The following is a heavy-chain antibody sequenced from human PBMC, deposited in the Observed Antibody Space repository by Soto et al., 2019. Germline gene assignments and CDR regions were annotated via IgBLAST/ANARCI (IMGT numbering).Heavy chain of an antibody. V-gene: IGHV1-18*01. Sequence: ASVKVSCKASGYTLTSYGISWLRHAPGRGLEWMGWIGAYNGNTNYAQKLQGRVTMTTDTSTSTAYMELRSLRSDDTAVYYCARDPVNYDILTGYYNNAHSFDNRGQGTLVTVS. CDR1: GYTLTSYG. CDR3: ARDPVNYDILTGYYNNAHSFDN. J-gene: IGHJ4*02. CDR2: IGAYNGNT. D-gene: IGHD3-9*01.